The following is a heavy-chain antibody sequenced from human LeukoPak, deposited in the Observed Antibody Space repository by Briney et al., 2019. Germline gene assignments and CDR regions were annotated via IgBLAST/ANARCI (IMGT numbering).Heavy chain of an antibody. CDR2: ISTSSTI. CDR3: ARRSPSDY. J-gene: IGHJ4*02. V-gene: IGHV3-48*02. Sequence: GGSLRLSCAVSGFTFSSYSMNWVRQAPGKGLEWVSYISTSSTIYYADSVKGRFTISRDNARNSLYLQMNSLRDEDTAVYYCARRSPSDYWGQGTLVTVSS. CDR1: GFTFSSYS.